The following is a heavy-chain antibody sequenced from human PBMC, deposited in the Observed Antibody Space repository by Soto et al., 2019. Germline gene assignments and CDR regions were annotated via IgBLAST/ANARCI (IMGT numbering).Heavy chain of an antibody. J-gene: IGHJ4*02. CDR1: GGSVSSSGYY. V-gene: IGHV4-39*07. CDR2: IYDSEKI. Sequence: PSETLSLTCTVSGGSVSSSGYYWGWVRQPPGKGLEWIASIYDSEKIYNNPSLKSRVTMLIDMSKNQFSLKLTSVSAADTAVYYCAAAPRYWGQGILVTVSS. CDR3: AAAPRY. D-gene: IGHD2-15*01.